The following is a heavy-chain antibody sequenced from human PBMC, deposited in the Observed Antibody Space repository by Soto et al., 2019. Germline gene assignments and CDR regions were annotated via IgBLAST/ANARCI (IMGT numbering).Heavy chain of an antibody. Sequence: GGSLRLSCAASGFTFSSYEMNWVRQAPGKGLEWVSFISGSGDTKYYADSVKGRFTISRDNAKNSLYLQMSSLRDEDTAVYYCAKYCSSDVCFDYWGQGTLVTVSS. CDR2: ISGSGDTK. CDR1: GFTFSSYE. D-gene: IGHD2-8*01. CDR3: AKYCSSDVCFDY. J-gene: IGHJ4*02. V-gene: IGHV3-48*03.